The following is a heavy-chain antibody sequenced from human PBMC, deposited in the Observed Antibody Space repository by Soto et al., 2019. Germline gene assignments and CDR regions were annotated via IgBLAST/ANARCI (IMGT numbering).Heavy chain of an antibody. Sequence: SVKVSCKASGFNFRTTAVQWVRQARGQRLEWIGWIVVGSGNTNYAQNFQERVTITRDMSTSTAYLDVSRLRSEDTAVYYCAADPYYYDSSDYYSFDQWGQGTLVTVS. V-gene: IGHV1-58*01. D-gene: IGHD3-22*01. CDR1: GFNFRTTA. CDR3: AADPYYYDSSDYYSFDQ. J-gene: IGHJ4*02. CDR2: IVVGSGNT.